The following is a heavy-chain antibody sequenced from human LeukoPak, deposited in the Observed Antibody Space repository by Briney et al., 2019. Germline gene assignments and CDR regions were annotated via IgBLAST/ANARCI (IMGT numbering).Heavy chain of an antibody. Sequence: GGSLRLSCAASGFTVSTNYMSWVRQAPGKGLEWVSVIYSGDTTFYADSVRGKFTISRDNSKNTLYLQMNSLRAEDTAVYYCASILRSSSGYYFDYRGQGTLVTVPS. CDR1: GFTVSTNY. D-gene: IGHD3-10*01. V-gene: IGHV3-66*01. CDR3: ASILRSSSGYYFDY. CDR2: IYSGDTT. J-gene: IGHJ4*02.